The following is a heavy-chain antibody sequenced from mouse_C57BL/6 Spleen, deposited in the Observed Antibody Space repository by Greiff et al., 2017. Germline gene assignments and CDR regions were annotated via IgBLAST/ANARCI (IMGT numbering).Heavy chain of an antibody. CDR2: IGPGSGST. CDR1: GYTFTDYY. CDR3: ARSLFITTVVATGDYAMDY. V-gene: IGHV1-77*01. D-gene: IGHD1-1*01. J-gene: IGHJ4*01. Sequence: VQLQQSGAELVKPGASVKISCKASGYTFTDYYINWVKQRPGQGLEWIGKIGPGSGSTYYNEKFKGKATLTADKSSSTAYMQLSSLTSEDSAVYFCARSLFITTVVATGDYAMDYWGQGTSVTVSS.